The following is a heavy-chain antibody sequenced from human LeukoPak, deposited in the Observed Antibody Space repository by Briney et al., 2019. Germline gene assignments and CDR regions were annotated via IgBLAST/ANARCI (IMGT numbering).Heavy chain of an antibody. J-gene: IGHJ4*02. Sequence: PSETLSLTCTVSGGATSSYYWSWIRQPPGKGLEWIGYIYYSGSTNYNPSLKSRVTISVDTSKNQFSLKLSSVTAADTAVYYCAREEPRGYSYGYSFDYWGQGTLVTVSS. D-gene: IGHD5-18*01. CDR1: GGATSSYY. CDR3: AREEPRGYSYGYSFDY. V-gene: IGHV4-59*01. CDR2: IYYSGST.